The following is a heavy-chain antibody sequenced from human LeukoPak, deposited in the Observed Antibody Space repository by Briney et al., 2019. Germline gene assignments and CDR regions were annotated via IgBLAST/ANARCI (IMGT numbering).Heavy chain of an antibody. CDR3: ARESMITFGGVIAAFDC. CDR1: GGSFSGYY. Sequence: SETLSLTCAVYGGSFSGYYWSWIRQPPGKGLEWIGEINHSGSTNYNPSLKSRVTISVDTSKNQFSLKLSSVTAADTAVYYCARESMITFGGVIAAFDCWGQGTLVTVSS. J-gene: IGHJ4*02. V-gene: IGHV4-34*01. CDR2: INHSGST. D-gene: IGHD3-16*02.